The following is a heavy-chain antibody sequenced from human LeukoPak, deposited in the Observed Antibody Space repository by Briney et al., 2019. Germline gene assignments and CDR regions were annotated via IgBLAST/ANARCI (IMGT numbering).Heavy chain of an antibody. V-gene: IGHV3-53*01. J-gene: IGHJ4*02. CDR2: IFSGGST. D-gene: IGHD2-21*01. Sequence: GGSLRLSCAASGFTVSSNFLSWVRQPPGKGLEWVSDIFSGGSTYYADSVKGRFTISRDNSKNTLYLQMNSLRAEDTAVYYCTRGGGGSFPHYWGQGTLVTVSS. CDR3: TRGGGGSFPHY. CDR1: GFTVSSNF.